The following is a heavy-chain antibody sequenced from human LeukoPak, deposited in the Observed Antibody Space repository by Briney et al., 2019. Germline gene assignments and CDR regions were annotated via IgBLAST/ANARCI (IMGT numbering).Heavy chain of an antibody. CDR3: AKEELRRITMWGYMDV. J-gene: IGHJ6*03. V-gene: IGHV3-30*02. D-gene: IGHD3-10*02. Sequence: GGSLRLSCAASGFTFSSYGMHWVRQAPGKGLEGVAFIRYDGSKKYYTDSVKGRFTISRDNSKNTLYLRMNSLSAEDTAFYYCAKEELRRITMWGYMDVWGKGTTVTISS. CDR2: IRYDGSKK. CDR1: GFTFSSYG.